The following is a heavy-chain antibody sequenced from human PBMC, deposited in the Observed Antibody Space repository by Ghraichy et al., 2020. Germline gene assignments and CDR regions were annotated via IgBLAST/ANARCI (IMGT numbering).Heavy chain of an antibody. CDR3: ARGSTVVRYYYYDGMDV. CDR1: EFTFSSYS. CDR2: ITSSSRFI. J-gene: IGHJ6*02. V-gene: IGHV3-48*02. Sequence: GGSLRLSCVGSEFTFSSYSMNWVRQAPGKGLEWVSYITSSSRFISYAVSVKGQFTVSRDNGQNSLYLQMKSLRDEDTAVYYCARGSTVVRYYYYDGMDVWGQGTTVTVSS. D-gene: IGHD4-23*01.